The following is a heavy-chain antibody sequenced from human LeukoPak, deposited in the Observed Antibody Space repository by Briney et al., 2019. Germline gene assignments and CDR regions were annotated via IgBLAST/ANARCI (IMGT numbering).Heavy chain of an antibody. V-gene: IGHV1-69*13. CDR2: IIPIFGTA. D-gene: IGHD5-12*01. J-gene: IGHJ3*02. CDR3: ARDGGEIVAYNDAFDI. Sequence: SVKVSCKASGGTFGSYAISWVRQAPGQGLEWMGGIIPIFGTANYAQKFQGRVTITADESTSTAYMELSSLRSEDTAVYYCARDGGEIVAYNDAFDIWGQGTMVTVSS. CDR1: GGTFGSYA.